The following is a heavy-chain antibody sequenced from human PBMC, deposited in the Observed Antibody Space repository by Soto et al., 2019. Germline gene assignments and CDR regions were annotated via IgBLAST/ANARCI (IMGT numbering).Heavy chain of an antibody. CDR1: GFTFSSYD. V-gene: IGHV3-13*01. J-gene: IGHJ4*02. D-gene: IGHD6-19*01. CDR2: IGTAGDT. Sequence: PGGSLRLSCAASGFTFSSYDMHWVRQATGKGLEWVSAIGTAGDTYYPGSVKGRFTISRENAKNSLYLQMNSLRAEDTAVYYCARVGYLSSGWYYFDYWGQGTLVTVSS. CDR3: ARVGYLSSGWYYFDY.